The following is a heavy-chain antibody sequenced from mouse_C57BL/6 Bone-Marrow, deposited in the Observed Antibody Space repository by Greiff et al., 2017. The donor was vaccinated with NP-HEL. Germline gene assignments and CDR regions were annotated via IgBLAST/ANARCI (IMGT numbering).Heavy chain of an antibody. V-gene: IGHV1-7*01. CDR1: GYTFTSYW. CDR2: INPSSGYT. D-gene: IGHD1-1*01. J-gene: IGHJ2*01. CDR3: ARPTVPTRGYFDY. Sequence: QVQLKQSGAELAKPGASVKLSCKASGYTFTSYWMHWVKQRPGQGLEWIGYINPSSGYTKYNQKFKDKATLTADKPSSTAYMQLSSLTYEDSAVYYGARPTVPTRGYFDYWGQGTTLTVSS.